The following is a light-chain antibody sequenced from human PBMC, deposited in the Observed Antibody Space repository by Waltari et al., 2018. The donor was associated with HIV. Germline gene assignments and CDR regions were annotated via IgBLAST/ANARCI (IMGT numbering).Light chain of an antibody. CDR2: ATT. V-gene: IGLV1-40*01. Sequence: QSVLTQPPSVSGPPGQRVTISCPGSHSTIGAGFDVHWYQQLPGTAPKPLIYATTNRPSGVPDRFSGSKSGTSASLAITGLQAEDEADYYCQSYDSSLSGYVFATGTRVTVL. CDR3: QSYDSSLSGYV. J-gene: IGLJ1*01. CDR1: HSTIGAGFD.